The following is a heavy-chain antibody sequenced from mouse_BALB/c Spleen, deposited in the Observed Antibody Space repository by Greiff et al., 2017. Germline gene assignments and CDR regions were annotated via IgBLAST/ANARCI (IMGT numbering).Heavy chain of an antibody. CDR1: GFTFSSYG. V-gene: IGHV5-6-3*01. CDR3: ARGGTMTPDV. J-gene: IGHJ1*01. CDR2: INSNGGST. Sequence: EVQLQESGGGLVQPGGSLKLSCAASGFTFSSYGMSWVRQTPDKRLELVATINSNGGSTYYPDSVKGRFTISRDNAKNTLYLQMSSLKSEDTAMYYCARGGTMTPDVWGAGTTVTVSS. D-gene: IGHD2-4*01.